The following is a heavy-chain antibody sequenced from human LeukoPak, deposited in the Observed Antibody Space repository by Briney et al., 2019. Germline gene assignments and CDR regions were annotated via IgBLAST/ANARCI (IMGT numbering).Heavy chain of an antibody. J-gene: IGHJ4*02. CDR3: AREPVAGPGGGFDY. D-gene: IGHD6-19*01. V-gene: IGHV4-34*01. Sequence: SETLSLTCAVYGGSFSGYYWSWIRQPPGKGPEWIGEINHSGSTNYNPSLKSRVTISVDTSKNQFSLKLSSVTAADTAVYYCAREPVAGPGGGFDYWGQGTLVTVSS. CDR2: INHSGST. CDR1: GGSFSGYY.